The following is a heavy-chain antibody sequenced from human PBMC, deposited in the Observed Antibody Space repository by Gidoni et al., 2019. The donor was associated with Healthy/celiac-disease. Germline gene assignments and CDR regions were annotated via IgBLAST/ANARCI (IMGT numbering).Heavy chain of an antibody. CDR2: IYYSGST. CDR1: GGSISSYY. CDR3: AKTFSSGWVTGAFDI. V-gene: IGHV4-59*08. Sequence: QVQLQESGPGLVKPSETLSLTCPVSGGSISSYYWSWIRQPPGKGLEWIGYIYYSGSTNYNPSLKSRVTISVDTSKNQFSLKLSSVTAADTAVYYCAKTFSSGWVTGAFDIWGQGTMVTVSS. D-gene: IGHD6-19*01. J-gene: IGHJ3*02.